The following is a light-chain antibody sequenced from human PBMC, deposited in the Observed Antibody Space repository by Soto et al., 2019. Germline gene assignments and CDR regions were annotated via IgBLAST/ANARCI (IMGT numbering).Light chain of an antibody. Sequence: EIVLTQSPATLSLSPGERATLSCAASQSISVNYLAWYQRRPGLAPRLLIYDASNRATGIPDRFSGSGSGTDFTLTISRLEPEDFAVYYCQQYDTSPYTFGQGTRLEIK. J-gene: IGKJ2*01. V-gene: IGKV3D-20*01. CDR3: QQYDTSPYT. CDR2: DAS. CDR1: QSISVNY.